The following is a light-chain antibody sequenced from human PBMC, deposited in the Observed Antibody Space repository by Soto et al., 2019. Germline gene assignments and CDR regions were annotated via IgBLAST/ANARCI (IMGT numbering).Light chain of an antibody. CDR1: SSNIGSNY. CDR3: AAWDDSLSGLYV. CDR2: RNN. V-gene: IGLV1-47*01. Sequence: QSVLTQPPSASGTPGQRVTISCSGSSSNIGSNYVYWYQQVPGMAPKLLIYRNNQRPSGVPDRFSGSKSGTSASLAISGLRSEDEADYYCAAWDDSLSGLYVFGTGTKLTVL. J-gene: IGLJ1*01.